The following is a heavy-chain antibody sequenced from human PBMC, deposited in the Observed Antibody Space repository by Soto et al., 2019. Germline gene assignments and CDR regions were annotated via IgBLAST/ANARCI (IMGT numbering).Heavy chain of an antibody. CDR3: ARDGILYDSSGKTTDY. V-gene: IGHV3-33*01. J-gene: IGHJ4*02. D-gene: IGHD3-22*01. CDR2: IWYDGSNK. Sequence: HPGGSLRLSCAASGFTFSSYGMHWVRQAPGKGLEWVAVIWYDGSNKYYADSVKGRFTISRDNSKNTLYLQMNSLRAEDTAVYYCARDGILYDSSGKTTDYWGQGTLVTVSS. CDR1: GFTFSSYG.